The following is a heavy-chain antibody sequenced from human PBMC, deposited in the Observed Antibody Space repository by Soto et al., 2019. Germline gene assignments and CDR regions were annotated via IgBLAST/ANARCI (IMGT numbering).Heavy chain of an antibody. Sequence: QVQLQESGPGLVKPSQTLSLTCTVSGGSISSGGYYWSWIRQHPGKGLEWIGYIYYSGSTYYNPSLKGRFTSSVDSSKNQFSLKLSSVTVADTAVYYCARSSTSANYLVYWGQGTLVTVSS. D-gene: IGHD2-2*01. CDR3: ARSSTSANYLVY. CDR2: IYYSGST. V-gene: IGHV4-31*03. J-gene: IGHJ4*02. CDR1: GGSISSGGYY.